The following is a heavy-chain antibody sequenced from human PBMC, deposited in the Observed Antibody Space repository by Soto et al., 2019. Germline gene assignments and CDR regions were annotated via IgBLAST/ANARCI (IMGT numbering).Heavy chain of an antibody. J-gene: IGHJ6*02. CDR2: IYYSGST. Sequence: SETLSLTFTVSGGSVSSGDYFWSWLRQSPGKRLAWIAYIYYSGSTNYNPSLKSRATISVDTSKSQASLTLTSMTAADAALYYCARAPNSYYYGCDVWRQGNAVTFAS. CDR1: GGSVSSGDYF. CDR3: ARAPNSYYYGCDV. V-gene: IGHV4-61*08.